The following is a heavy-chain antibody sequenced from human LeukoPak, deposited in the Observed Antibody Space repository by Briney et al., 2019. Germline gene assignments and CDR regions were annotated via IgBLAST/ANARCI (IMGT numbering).Heavy chain of an antibody. V-gene: IGHV3-7*03. CDR3: ATWEYRSWFDY. CDR1: GFALNRFW. CDR2: IKYDGSET. Sequence: GGSLRLSCAASGFALNRFWMSWVRQAPGKGLEWVANIKYDGSETDYVDSVRGRFTISRDNAKKSLYLQMNSLRVEDTAVYYCATWEYRSWFDYWGQGTLVTVSS. D-gene: IGHD6-13*01. J-gene: IGHJ4*02.